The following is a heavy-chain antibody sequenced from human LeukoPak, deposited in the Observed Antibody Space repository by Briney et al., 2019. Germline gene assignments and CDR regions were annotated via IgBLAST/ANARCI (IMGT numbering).Heavy chain of an antibody. V-gene: IGHV4-4*03. J-gene: IGHJ4*02. CDR2: IYHSGST. Sequence: PETLSLTCAVSGGSISSSNWWTWVRQPPGKGLEWIGEIYHSGSTNYNPSLKSRVTISVDRSKNQFSLKLTSVTAADTAVYYCASRGFGGLDYWGQGTLVTVSS. CDR3: ASRGFGGLDY. CDR1: GGSISSSNW. D-gene: IGHD5-12*01.